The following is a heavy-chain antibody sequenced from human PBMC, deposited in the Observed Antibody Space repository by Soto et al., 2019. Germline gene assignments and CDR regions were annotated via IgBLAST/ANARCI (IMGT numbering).Heavy chain of an antibody. J-gene: IGHJ6*02. CDR1: EYSFTSYW. CDR2: IYPGDSDT. V-gene: IGHV5-51*01. CDR3: ARHAIWVYGMDV. D-gene: IGHD3-9*01. Sequence: PXESLKVSCKCSEYSFTSYWIGLVLQMPGKGLEWMGIIYPGDSDTRYSPSFQGQVTISADKSISTAYLQWSSLKASDTAMYYCARHAIWVYGMDVWGQGTTVTVSS.